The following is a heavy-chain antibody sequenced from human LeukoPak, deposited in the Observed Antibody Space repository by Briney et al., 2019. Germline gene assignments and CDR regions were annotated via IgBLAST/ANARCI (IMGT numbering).Heavy chain of an antibody. D-gene: IGHD3-10*01. CDR2: ISSSSSTI. J-gene: IGHJ4*02. CDR1: GFTFSSYS. V-gene: IGHV3-48*01. CDR3: ARVPNYYGSGIDY. Sequence: PGGSLRLSCAASGFTFSSYSMNWVRQAPGKGLEWVSYISSSSSTIYYADSVKGRFTISRDNAKNLLYLQMNSLRAEDTAVYYCARVPNYYGSGIDYWGQGTLVTVSS.